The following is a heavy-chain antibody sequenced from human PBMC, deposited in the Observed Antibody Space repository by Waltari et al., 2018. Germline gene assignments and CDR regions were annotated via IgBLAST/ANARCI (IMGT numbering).Heavy chain of an antibody. J-gene: IGHJ4*02. Sequence: EVQLVQSGAEVKKPGESLKISCQGSVSMFNMYWIGWVRQMPGKGLEWMGSIYPRDSDTRYSPSFQGQVTISADKSISTAYLQWSSLKASDTAMYYCARLTSVQPQYFDYWGQGTPVTVSS. CDR2: IYPRDSDT. CDR3: ARLTSVQPQYFDY. D-gene: IGHD4-17*01. V-gene: IGHV5-51*03. CDR1: VSMFNMYW.